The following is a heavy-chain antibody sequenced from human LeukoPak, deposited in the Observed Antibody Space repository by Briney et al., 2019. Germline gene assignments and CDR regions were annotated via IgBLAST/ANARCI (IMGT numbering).Heavy chain of an antibody. CDR2: INHSGST. CDR1: GGSFSGYY. V-gene: IGHV4-34*01. CDR3: ARITYCGGDCYPGYFDY. J-gene: IGHJ4*02. D-gene: IGHD2-21*02. Sequence: SETLSLTCAVYGGSFSGYYWSWIRQPPGKGLEWIGEINHSGSTNCNPSLKSRVTISVDTPKNQFSLNLSSVTAADTAVYYCARITYCGGDCYPGYFDYWGQGTPVTVSS.